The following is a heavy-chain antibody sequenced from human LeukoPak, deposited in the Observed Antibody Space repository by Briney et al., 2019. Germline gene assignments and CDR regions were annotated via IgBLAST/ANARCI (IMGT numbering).Heavy chain of an antibody. V-gene: IGHV1-2*02. CDR2: INPKSDGT. Sequence: ASVKVCCKSSGYTFTDCYMHWVRQAPGQGPELMGWINPKSDGTNIAQKFHGRVTMTRDTSISTDYMELSRQTSGDTAMFYCFKILRSGYDYYFDHWGQGCLVTVSS. CDR3: FKILRSGYDYYFDH. CDR1: GYTFTDCY. D-gene: IGHD3-22*01. J-gene: IGHJ4*02.